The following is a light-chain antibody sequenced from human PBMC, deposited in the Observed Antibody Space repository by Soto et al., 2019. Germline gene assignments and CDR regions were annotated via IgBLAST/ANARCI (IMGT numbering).Light chain of an antibody. V-gene: IGKV3-15*01. CDR3: QQYSNWPPIT. CDR1: QSVNSD. CDR2: ASS. J-gene: IGKJ5*01. Sequence: RSSQSVNSDLAWYQQKPGQAPRLLIFASSTRATGIPPRFSGSGSGTEFTLTISSLQSEDFAVYYCQQYSNWPPITFGQGTRLEIK.